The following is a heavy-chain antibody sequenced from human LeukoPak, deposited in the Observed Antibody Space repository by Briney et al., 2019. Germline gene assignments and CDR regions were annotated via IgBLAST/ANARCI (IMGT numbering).Heavy chain of an antibody. D-gene: IGHD3-22*01. Sequence: GASVKVSCKASGYTFTGYYMHWVRQPPAQGLEWMGRINPNSGGTSYAQKFQGRVTMTRDTSIRTAYIELSRLRSDDTAVYYCARDPPTHYDSPHDAFDIWGQGTMVPVSS. V-gene: IGHV1-2*06. CDR1: GYTFTGYY. J-gene: IGHJ3*02. CDR3: ARDPPTHYDSPHDAFDI. CDR2: INPNSGGT.